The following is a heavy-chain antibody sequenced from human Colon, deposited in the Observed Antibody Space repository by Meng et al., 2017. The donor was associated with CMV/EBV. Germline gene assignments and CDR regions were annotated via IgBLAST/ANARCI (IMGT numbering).Heavy chain of an antibody. Sequence: GESLKISCAASGFTFSSHEMNWVRQAPGQGLEWISYISSSGSTTYYADSEKGRFTISRDNAENALYLQMNSLRPEDTAVYYCAREAYDSWRYFDHWGQGTLVTVSS. D-gene: IGHD3-3*01. J-gene: IGHJ4*02. CDR1: GFTFSSHE. V-gene: IGHV3-48*03. CDR3: AREAYDSWRYFDH. CDR2: ISSSGSTT.